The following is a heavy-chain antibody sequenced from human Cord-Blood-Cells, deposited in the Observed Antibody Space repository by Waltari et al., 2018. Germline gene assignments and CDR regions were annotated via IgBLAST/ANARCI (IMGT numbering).Heavy chain of an antibody. Sequence: EVQLVESGGGLVKPGGSLRLSCAASGFTFSSYSMNWVRQAPGKGLEWVSSISSSSSYIYYADSVKGRFTISRDNAKNSLYLQMNSLRAEDTAVYYCARDRGVIITSYYFDYWGQGTLVTVSS. J-gene: IGHJ4*02. D-gene: IGHD3-10*01. CDR3: ARDRGVIITSYYFDY. CDR2: ISSSSSYI. CDR1: GFTFSSYS. V-gene: IGHV3-21*01.